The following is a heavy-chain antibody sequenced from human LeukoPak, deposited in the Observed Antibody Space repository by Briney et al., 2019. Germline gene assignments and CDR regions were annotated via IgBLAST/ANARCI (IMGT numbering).Heavy chain of an antibody. J-gene: IGHJ4*02. D-gene: IGHD5-18*01. CDR1: GGSFSGYY. Sequence: PSETLSLTCAVYGGSFSGYYWSWIRQPPGKGLERIGEINHSGSTNYNPSLKSRVTISVDTSKNQFSLKLSSVTAADTAVYYCARGEGRGYSYGYDYWGQGTLVTVSS. CDR2: INHSGST. V-gene: IGHV4-34*01. CDR3: ARGEGRGYSYGYDY.